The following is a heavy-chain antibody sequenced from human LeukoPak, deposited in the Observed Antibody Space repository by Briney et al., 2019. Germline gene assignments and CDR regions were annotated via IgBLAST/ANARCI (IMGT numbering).Heavy chain of an antibody. J-gene: IGHJ3*02. CDR1: GFIFDDYA. CDR2: ISWNSGSI. V-gene: IGHV3-9*01. CDR3: ARERSGGPDAFDI. D-gene: IGHD1-26*01. Sequence: PGGSLRLSCAASGFIFDDYAMHWVRQAPGKGLEWVSGISWNSGSIGYADSVRGRFTISRDNSKNSLYLQMNSLRPEDTTIYYCARERSGGPDAFDIWGQGTMVTVSS.